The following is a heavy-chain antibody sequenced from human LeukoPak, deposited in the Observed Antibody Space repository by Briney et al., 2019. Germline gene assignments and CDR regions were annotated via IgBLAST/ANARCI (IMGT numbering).Heavy chain of an antibody. CDR1: GFTFSSYG. CDR3: ARPGYSYGLVDY. V-gene: IGHV3-30*02. D-gene: IGHD5-18*01. J-gene: IGHJ4*02. Sequence: GGSLRLSCAASGFTFSSYGMHWVRQAPGKGLEWVAFIRYDGSNKYYADSVKGRFTISRDNAKSSLYLQMNSLRAEDTPVYYCARPGYSYGLVDYWGQGTLVTVSS. CDR2: IRYDGSNK.